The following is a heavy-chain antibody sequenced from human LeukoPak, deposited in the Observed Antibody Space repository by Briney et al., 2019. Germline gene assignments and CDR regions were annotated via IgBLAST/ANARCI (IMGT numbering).Heavy chain of an antibody. CDR1: GGSISSGSYY. D-gene: IGHD1-26*01. CDR3: ARSSVSSFGP. J-gene: IGHJ5*02. Sequence: SETLSLTCTVSGGSISSGSYYWSWIRQPPGKGLEWIAEIYSSGSTNYNPFLQSRVTISVDTSKNQFSLRVESLTAADTAVYYCARSSVSSFGPWGQGTLITVSS. V-gene: IGHV4-61*01. CDR2: IYSSGST.